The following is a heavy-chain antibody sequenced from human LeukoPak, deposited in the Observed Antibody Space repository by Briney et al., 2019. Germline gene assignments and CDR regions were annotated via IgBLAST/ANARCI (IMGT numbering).Heavy chain of an antibody. J-gene: IGHJ4*02. Sequence: GGSLRLSCAASGFTFSSYTMNWVRQAPGKGLEWVSSIRSSRSYIYNADSVKGRFAISRDNAKNSLYLQMDSLRAEDTAVYYCARDHCSSTSCFPSGTNYFDSWGQGTPVTVSS. V-gene: IGHV3-21*01. CDR2: IRSSRSYI. CDR1: GFTFSSYT. CDR3: ARDHCSSTSCFPSGTNYFDS. D-gene: IGHD2-2*01.